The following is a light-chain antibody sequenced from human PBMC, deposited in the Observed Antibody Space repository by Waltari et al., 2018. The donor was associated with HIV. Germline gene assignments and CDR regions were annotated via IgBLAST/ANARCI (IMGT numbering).Light chain of an antibody. V-gene: IGLV2-23*02. Sequence: SALLQPAAVAGSPGHAVTMSCTGSCSDVGAHNLVSRYQHHPGNAPKLMICEVSKRPSGVSNRFSGSKSVNTASLTISGLQADDDADYYCCAYAGSTTYVIFGGWTNLTVL. CDR3: CAYAGSTTYVI. J-gene: IGLJ2*01. CDR1: CSDVGAHNL. CDR2: EVS.